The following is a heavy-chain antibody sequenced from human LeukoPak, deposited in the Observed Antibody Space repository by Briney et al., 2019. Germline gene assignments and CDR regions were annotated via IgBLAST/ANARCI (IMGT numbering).Heavy chain of an antibody. CDR1: GGSISSGDYY. Sequence: SETLSLTCTVSGGSISSGDYYWSWIRQPPGKGLERIGYIYYSGSTYYNPSLKSRVTISVDTSKNQFSLKLSSVTAADTAVYYCASYVDYGEDYWGQGTLVTVSS. CDR3: ASYVDYGEDY. CDR2: IYYSGST. D-gene: IGHD4-17*01. V-gene: IGHV4-30-4*08. J-gene: IGHJ4*02.